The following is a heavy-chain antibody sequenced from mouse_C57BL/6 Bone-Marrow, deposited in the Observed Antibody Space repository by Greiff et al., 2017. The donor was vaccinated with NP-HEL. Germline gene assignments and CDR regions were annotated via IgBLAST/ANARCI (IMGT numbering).Heavy chain of an antibody. J-gene: IGHJ2*01. CDR3: AIRGIYDGYYLYYFDY. CDR1: GYTFTSYW. D-gene: IGHD2-3*01. V-gene: IGHV1-74*01. CDR2: IHPSDSDT. Sequence: VQLQQPGAELVKPGASVKVSCKASGYTFTSYWMHWVKQRPGQGLEWLGRIHPSDSDTNYNQKFKGKATLTVDKSSSTAYMQLSSLTSEDSAVYYCAIRGIYDGYYLYYFDYWGQGTTLTVSS.